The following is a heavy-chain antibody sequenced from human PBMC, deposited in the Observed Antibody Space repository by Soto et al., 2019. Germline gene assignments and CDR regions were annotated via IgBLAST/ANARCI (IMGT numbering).Heavy chain of an antibody. CDR1: GFTFSSYA. V-gene: IGHV3-30-3*01. J-gene: IGHJ4*02. CDR2: ISYDGSNK. CDR3: ARGGGPYDSSGYYTD. D-gene: IGHD3-22*01. Sequence: QVQLVESGGGVVQPGRSLRLSCAASGFTFSSYAMHWVRQAPGKGLEWVAVISYDGSNKYYADSVKGRFTISRDNSKNTLYLQMNSLRAEDTAVYDCARGGGPYDSSGYYTDWGQGTLVTVSS.